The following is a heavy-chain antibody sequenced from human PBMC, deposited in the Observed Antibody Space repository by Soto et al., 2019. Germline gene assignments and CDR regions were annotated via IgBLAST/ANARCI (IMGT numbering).Heavy chain of an antibody. V-gene: IGHV4-59*11. Sequence: SETLSLTCTISGDSFSNHYWAWIRQSPGKXLERIGYIFHSGITDYNPSVKSRVTISIDKSRNLFSLNLTSVTAADTAVYYCARDRYFYDSRGYYRTLDSWGQGTLVTVSS. J-gene: IGHJ5*01. CDR3: ARDRYFYDSRGYYRTLDS. D-gene: IGHD3-22*01. CDR1: GDSFSNHY. CDR2: IFHSGIT.